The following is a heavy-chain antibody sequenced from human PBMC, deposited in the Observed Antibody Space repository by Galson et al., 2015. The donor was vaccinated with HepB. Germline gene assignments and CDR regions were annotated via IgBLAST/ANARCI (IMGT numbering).Heavy chain of an antibody. CDR2: FDPEDGET. Sequence: SVKVSCKVSGYTLTELSMHWVRQAPGKGLEWMGGFDPEDGETIYAQKFQGRVTMTEDTSTDTAYMELSSLRSEDTAVYYCATGLCGSGGSCYSAYYYYYMDVWGKGTTVTVSS. V-gene: IGHV1-24*01. CDR1: GYTLTELS. CDR3: ATGLCGSGGSCYSAYYYYYMDV. D-gene: IGHD2-15*01. J-gene: IGHJ6*03.